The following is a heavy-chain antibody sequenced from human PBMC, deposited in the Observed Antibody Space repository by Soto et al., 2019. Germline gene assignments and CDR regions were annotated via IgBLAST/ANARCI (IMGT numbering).Heavy chain of an antibody. V-gene: IGHV4-34*01. CDR2: INHCGST. J-gene: IGHJ4*02. D-gene: IGHD6-13*01. CDR1: GGSFSGYY. CDR3: ARGRIAAAGTFDY. Sequence: QVQLQQWGAGLLKPSETLSLTCAVYGGSFSGYYWSWIRQPPGKGLEGIGEINHCGSTNHNPSLKSRVTISVDTSKNQFSLKLSSVTAADTAVYYCARGRIAAAGTFDYWGQGTLVTVSS.